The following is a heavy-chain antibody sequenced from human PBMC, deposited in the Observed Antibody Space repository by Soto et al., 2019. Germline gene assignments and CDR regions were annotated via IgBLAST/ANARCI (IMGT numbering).Heavy chain of an antibody. V-gene: IGHV1-3*05. D-gene: IGHD2-8*01. CDR1: GYTFTNYA. CDR3: AKAYERYYYGMDV. J-gene: IGHJ6*02. CDR2: INGGNGNT. Sequence: QVQLVQSGAEEKKPGASVKVSCMASGYTFTNYALHSVRQAPGQRLEWMGWINGGNGNTKYSQKFQGRVTITRDTSASTAYMELSSLRSEDTSVYCCAKAYERYYYGMDVWGQGTTVTVSS.